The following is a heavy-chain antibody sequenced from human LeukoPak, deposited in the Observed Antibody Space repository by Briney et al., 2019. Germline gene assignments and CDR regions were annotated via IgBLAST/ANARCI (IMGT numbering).Heavy chain of an antibody. Sequence: GGSLRLSCAASGFTFSSYWMHWVRQAPGKGLVWVSRINDDGTSTTYADSVKGRFTISRDNAKNTLYLQMNSLRDEDTAVYYCVRVLAVTWFDPWGQGTLVTVSS. CDR2: INDDGTST. CDR3: VRVLAVTWFDP. J-gene: IGHJ5*02. CDR1: GFTFSSYW. D-gene: IGHD6-19*01. V-gene: IGHV3-74*01.